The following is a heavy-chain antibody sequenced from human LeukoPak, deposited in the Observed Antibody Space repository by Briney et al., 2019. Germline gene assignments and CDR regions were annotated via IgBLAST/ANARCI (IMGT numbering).Heavy chain of an antibody. V-gene: IGHV1-2*02. CDR3: ARDRAESQWLVRYWFDP. CDR2: INPNSGDT. J-gene: IGHJ5*02. Sequence: ASVKVSCKASGYILTDYYMHWVRQAPGQGLEWMGWINPNSGDTNYAQKFQGRVTMTRDTSISTAYMELSRLRSDDTAVYYCARDRAESQWLVRYWFDPWGQGTLVTVSS. CDR1: GYILTDYY. D-gene: IGHD6-19*01.